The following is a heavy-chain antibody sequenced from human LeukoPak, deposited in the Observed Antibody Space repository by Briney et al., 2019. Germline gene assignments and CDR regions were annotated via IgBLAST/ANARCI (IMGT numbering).Heavy chain of an antibody. V-gene: IGHV3-23*01. D-gene: IGHD2-15*01. Sequence: GGSLRLSCAASGFTFDNYAMTWVRQAPGKGLEWVSGISGSGGSTYYADSVKGRFTISRDNSKNTLYLQMNSLRAEDTAVYYCAKDPGYCSGGSCYSPDYWGQGTLVTVSS. CDR1: GFTFDNYA. CDR2: ISGSGGST. J-gene: IGHJ4*02. CDR3: AKDPGYCSGGSCYSPDY.